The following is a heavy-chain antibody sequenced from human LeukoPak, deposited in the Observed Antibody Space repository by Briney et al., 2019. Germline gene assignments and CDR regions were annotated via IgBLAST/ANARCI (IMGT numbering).Heavy chain of an antibody. V-gene: IGHV3-74*01. CDR2: INSDGSST. D-gene: IGHD6-13*01. Sequence: GGSLRLSCAASGFTFSSYWMHWVRQAPGKGRVWVSCINSDGSSTSYADSVKGRFTISRDNAKNTLYLQMNSLRAEDTAVYYCARDPGYSSILDYWGQGTLVTVSS. CDR1: GFTFSSYW. CDR3: ARDPGYSSILDY. J-gene: IGHJ4*02.